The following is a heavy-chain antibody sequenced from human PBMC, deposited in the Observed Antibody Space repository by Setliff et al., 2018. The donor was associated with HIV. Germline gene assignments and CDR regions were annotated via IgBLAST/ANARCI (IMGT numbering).Heavy chain of an antibody. J-gene: IGHJ3*02. Sequence: SETLSPTCTLSGGSISSYYSSWIRQPPGKGLEWIGYITYSGNTKYNPPLKSRVIISVATPENQSTRNLNSVTAADTAVYYCSRRAPHPPWYGGSWYGDKSFDIWGQGTMVTVSS. D-gene: IGHD6-13*01. CDR3: SRRAPHPPWYGGSWYGDKSFDI. V-gene: IGHV4-59*08. CDR1: GGSISSYY. CDR2: ITYSGNT.